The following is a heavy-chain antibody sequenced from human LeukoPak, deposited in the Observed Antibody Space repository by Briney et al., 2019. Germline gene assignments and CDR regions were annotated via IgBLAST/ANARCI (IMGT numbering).Heavy chain of an antibody. V-gene: IGHV3-38-3*01. CDR3: KKRTYYYDSSGYYYVSERFDY. CDR1: GFTVSSNE. CDR2: ISGGST. J-gene: IGHJ4*02. D-gene: IGHD3-22*01. Sequence: PGGSLRLSCAASGFTVSSNEMSWVRQAPGKGLEWVSSISGGSTYYADSRKGRFTISRDNSKNTLHLQMNSLRAEDTAVYYCKKRTYYYDSSGYYYVSERFDYWGQGTLVTVSS.